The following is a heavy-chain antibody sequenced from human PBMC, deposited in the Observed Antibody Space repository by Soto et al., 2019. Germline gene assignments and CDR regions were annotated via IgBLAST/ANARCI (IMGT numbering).Heavy chain of an antibody. Sequence: PGESLKISCEGSGYTFATYWIGWVRQMPGKGLEWMGIIYPGDSDTKYSPSFQGQVTISADKSISTAYLQWSSLEASDTAIYYCARWTGLPNYHSMDVWGQGTTVTVSS. V-gene: IGHV5-51*01. CDR3: ARWTGLPNYHSMDV. J-gene: IGHJ6*02. D-gene: IGHD3-9*01. CDR1: GYTFATYW. CDR2: IYPGDSDT.